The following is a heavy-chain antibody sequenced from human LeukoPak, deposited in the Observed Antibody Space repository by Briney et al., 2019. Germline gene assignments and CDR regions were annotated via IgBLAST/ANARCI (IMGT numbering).Heavy chain of an antibody. CDR1: GGSISSGGYY. J-gene: IGHJ4*02. Sequence: SQTLSLTCTVSGGSISSGGYYWSWIRQHPGKGLEWIGYIYYSGSTYYNPSLKSRVTISVDTSKNQFSLKLSSVTAADTAVYYCARGSPHYYDSSGYYEVFDYWGQGTLVTVSS. D-gene: IGHD3-22*01. CDR2: IYYSGST. CDR3: ARGSPHYYDSSGYYEVFDY. V-gene: IGHV4-30-4*08.